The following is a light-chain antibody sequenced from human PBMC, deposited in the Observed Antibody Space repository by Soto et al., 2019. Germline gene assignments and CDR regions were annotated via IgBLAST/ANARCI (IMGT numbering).Light chain of an antibody. CDR3: QKRVNGPT. J-gene: IGKJ4*01. CDR2: DVS. Sequence: EIVLTQSPATLSLSPGERATLSCRACQSVRSYLSWYQQKPGQAPRLLIFDVSKRAPGIPARFSGSGSGTDFTLTISSLEPEDFAVYYCQKRVNGPTFGGGTKVEIK. CDR1: QSVRSY. V-gene: IGKV3-11*01.